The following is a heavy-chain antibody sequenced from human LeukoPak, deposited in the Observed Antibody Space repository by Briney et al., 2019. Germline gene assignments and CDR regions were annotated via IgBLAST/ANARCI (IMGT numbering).Heavy chain of an antibody. CDR3: TTEPSWDPDCSSTSCHRTNFDY. CDR2: IKSKTDGGTT. V-gene: IGHV3-15*01. Sequence: GSLRLSCAASGFTFSDYYMSWIRQAPGKGLEWVGRIKSKTDGGTTDYAAPVKGRFTISRDDSKNTLYLQMNSLKTEDTAVYYCTTEPSWDPDCSSTSCHRTNFDYWGQGTLVTVSS. J-gene: IGHJ4*02. D-gene: IGHD2-2*02. CDR1: GFTFSDYY.